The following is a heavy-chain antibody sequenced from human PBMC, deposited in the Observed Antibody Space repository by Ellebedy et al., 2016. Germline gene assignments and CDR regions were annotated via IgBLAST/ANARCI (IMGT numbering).Heavy chain of an antibody. J-gene: IGHJ4*02. D-gene: IGHD6-13*01. CDR1: GGSFSGYY. V-gene: IGHV4-34*01. CDR3: ARTTPIAAAGTHRPYYFDY. Sequence: SETLSLTXAVYGGSFSGYYWSWIRQPPGKGLEWIGEINHSGSTNYNPSLKSRVTISVDTSKNQFSLKLSSVTAADTAVYYCARTTPIAAAGTHRPYYFDYWGQGTLVTVSS. CDR2: INHSGST.